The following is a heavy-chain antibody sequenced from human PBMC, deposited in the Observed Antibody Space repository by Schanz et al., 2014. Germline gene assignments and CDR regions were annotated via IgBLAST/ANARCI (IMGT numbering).Heavy chain of an antibody. CDR1: GGSFSGYY. CDR2: IYYSGTT. V-gene: IGHV4-34*11. J-gene: IGHJ5*01. Sequence: QVQLQQWGAGLLKPSETLSLTCAVYGGSFSGYYWSRIRQPPGKDLEWIRYIYYSGTTYYNPSHKSRVTISVDTSKNQFSLNLSSASAADTAVYCCTRSAGRDFSSGYYTRLDSWGQGTLVIVSS. D-gene: IGHD3-3*01. CDR3: TRSAGRDFSSGYYTRLDS.